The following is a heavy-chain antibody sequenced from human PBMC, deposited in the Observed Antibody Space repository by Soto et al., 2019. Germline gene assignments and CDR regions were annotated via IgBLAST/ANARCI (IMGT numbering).Heavy chain of an antibody. D-gene: IGHD2-21*01. J-gene: IGHJ4*02. Sequence: GGSLRLSCAASGFTFSSYSMNWVRQAPGKGLEWVSYISSSSSTIYYADSVKGRFTISRDNAKNSLYLQMNSLRDEDTAVYYCARDTVAYTSPLYYFDYWGQGTLVTVSS. CDR1: GFTFSSYS. CDR3: ARDTVAYTSPLYYFDY. CDR2: ISSSSSTI. V-gene: IGHV3-48*02.